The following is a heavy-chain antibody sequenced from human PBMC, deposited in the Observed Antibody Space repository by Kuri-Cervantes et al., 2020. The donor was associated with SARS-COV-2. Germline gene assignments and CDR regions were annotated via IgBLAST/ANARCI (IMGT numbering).Heavy chain of an antibody. Sequence: SGPTLVKPTQTLTLTCTFSGFSLSTSGVGVGWIRQPPGKGLEWTGSIYYSGSTNYNPSLKSRVTISVDTSKNQFSLKLSSVTAADTAVYYCARGGRPYFGVVWFGELDYWAQGALVTVSS. CDR3: ARGGRPYFGVVWFGELDY. V-gene: IGHV4-39*07. CDR1: GFSLSTSGVG. CDR2: IYYSGST. D-gene: IGHD3-10*01. J-gene: IGHJ4*02.